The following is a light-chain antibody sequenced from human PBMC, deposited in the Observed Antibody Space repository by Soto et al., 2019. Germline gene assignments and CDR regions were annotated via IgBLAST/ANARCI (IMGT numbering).Light chain of an antibody. J-gene: IGLJ1*01. Sequence: QSVLTHPASVSGSPGQSITISCTGTSSDIGGYRYVSWYQQYPGKAPKLMIYEVTNRPSGVSNRFSGSKSGNTASLTISGLQAEDEADYYCSSYTTSTASYVFGIGTKVTVL. CDR2: EVT. CDR1: SSDIGGYRY. CDR3: SSYTTSTASYV. V-gene: IGLV2-14*01.